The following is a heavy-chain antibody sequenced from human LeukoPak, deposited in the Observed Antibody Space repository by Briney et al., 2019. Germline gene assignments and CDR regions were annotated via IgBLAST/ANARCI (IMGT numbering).Heavy chain of an antibody. CDR3: AKDRDTSGWRHFDY. J-gene: IGHJ4*02. CDR2: ISYDGSNT. D-gene: IGHD6-19*01. Sequence: PGRALRLSCAASGFTFSNYGMHWVRQAPGKGLEWVAVISYDGSNTYYADSVKGRFTISRDNSKNTLYLQMNSLRTEDTALFYCAKDRDTSGWRHFDYWGQGTLVTVSS. V-gene: IGHV3-30*18. CDR1: GFTFSNYG.